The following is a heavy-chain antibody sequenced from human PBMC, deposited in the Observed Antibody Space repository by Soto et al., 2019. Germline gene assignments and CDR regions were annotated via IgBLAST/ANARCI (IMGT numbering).Heavy chain of an antibody. V-gene: IGHV4-39*01. CDR1: GDSISSSRYY. D-gene: IGHD6-19*01. CDR3: AKGNITGWTSYFDY. Sequence: PSETLSLTXTVSGDSISSSRYYWGWIRQPPGKGLAWIGTIYYSGRTYYNPSLKSRVTISADTSKNQFSLQLSSVTVSDTAFYYCAKGNITGWTSYFDYWGHGTLVTVSS. CDR2: IYYSGRT. J-gene: IGHJ4*01.